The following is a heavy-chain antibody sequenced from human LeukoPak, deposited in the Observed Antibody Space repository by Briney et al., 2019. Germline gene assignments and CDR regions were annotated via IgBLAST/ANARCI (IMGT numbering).Heavy chain of an antibody. CDR2: IRSKAYGGTT. CDR3: TRDLIAHMDV. CDR1: GFTFGDYA. D-gene: IGHD3-22*01. Sequence: GGSLRLSCTASGFTFGDYAMSWVRQAPGKGLEWVGFIRSKAYGGTTEYAASVKGRFTISRDDSKSIAYLQMNSLKTEDTAVYYCTRDLIAHMDVWGKGTTVTVSS. J-gene: IGHJ6*03. V-gene: IGHV3-49*04.